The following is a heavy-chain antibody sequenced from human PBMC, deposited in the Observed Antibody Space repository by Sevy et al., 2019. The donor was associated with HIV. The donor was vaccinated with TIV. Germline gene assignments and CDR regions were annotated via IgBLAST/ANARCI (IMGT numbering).Heavy chain of an antibody. Sequence: GGSLRLTCAASGFTFSSYAMSWVRQAPGKGLEWVSAISGSGGSTYYADSVKGRFTISRDNSKNTLYLQMNSLRAEDTAVYYCAKDGYSRAGGDAFDIWDQGTMVTVSS. CDR3: AKDGYSRAGGDAFDI. V-gene: IGHV3-23*01. D-gene: IGHD6-13*01. CDR1: GFTFSSYA. J-gene: IGHJ3*02. CDR2: ISGSGGST.